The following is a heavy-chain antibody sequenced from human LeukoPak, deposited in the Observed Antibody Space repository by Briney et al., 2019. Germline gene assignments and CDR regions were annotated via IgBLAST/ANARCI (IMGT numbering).Heavy chain of an antibody. CDR1: GFTFSSYV. D-gene: IGHD1-26*01. J-gene: IGHJ4*02. V-gene: IGHV3-23*01. Sequence: GGSLRLSCAASGFTFSSYVMSWVRQAPGKGQEWVSSISNSGGSTYYADSVKGRFTISRDNSKNTLYLQMNSLRAEDTAVYYCAKGGKWDVTPFDYWGQGTLVTVSS. CDR3: AKGGKWDVTPFDY. CDR2: ISNSGGST.